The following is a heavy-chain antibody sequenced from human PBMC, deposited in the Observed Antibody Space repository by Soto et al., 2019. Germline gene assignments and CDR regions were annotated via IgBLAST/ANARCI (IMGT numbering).Heavy chain of an antibody. J-gene: IGHJ5*02. CDR2: IFYSGTT. Sequence: SETLSLTCTASGGSISTSSYYWGWIRQPPGKGLEWIGSIFYSGTTYYNPSLKSRVTISVDTSKNQFSLKLSSVTVADTAIYYCARHAILWVPAAIGPWGQGALVTVSS. D-gene: IGHD2-2*01. CDR1: GGSISTSSYY. CDR3: ARHAILWVPAAIGP. V-gene: IGHV4-39*01.